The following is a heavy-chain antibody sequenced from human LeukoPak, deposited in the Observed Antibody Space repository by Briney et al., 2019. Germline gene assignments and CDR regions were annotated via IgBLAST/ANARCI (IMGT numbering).Heavy chain of an antibody. CDR1: GGSFSGYY. CDR2: INHSGST. V-gene: IGHV4-34*01. J-gene: IGHJ4*02. Sequence: PSETLSLTCAVYGGSFSGYYWSCIRQPPGKGLEWIGEINHSGSTNYNPSLKSRVTISVDTSKNQFSLKLSSVTAADTAVYYCARGPSKEYYYYGSGSYFYWGQGTLVTVSS. D-gene: IGHD3-10*01. CDR3: ARGPSKEYYYYGSGSYFY.